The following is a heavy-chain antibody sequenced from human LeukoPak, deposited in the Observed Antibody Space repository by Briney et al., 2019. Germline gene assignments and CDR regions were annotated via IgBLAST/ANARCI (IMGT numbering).Heavy chain of an antibody. CDR1: GGSFSGYY. CDR2: INHSGST. D-gene: IGHD3-22*01. Sequence: SETLSLTCAVYGGSFSGYYWSWIRQPPGKGLEWIGEINHSGSTNYNPSLKSRVTISVDTSKNQFSLKLSSVTAADTAVYYCARGPEWGRITMIVVVPHYFDYWGQGTLVTVSS. J-gene: IGHJ4*02. CDR3: ARGPEWGRITMIVVVPHYFDY. V-gene: IGHV4-34*01.